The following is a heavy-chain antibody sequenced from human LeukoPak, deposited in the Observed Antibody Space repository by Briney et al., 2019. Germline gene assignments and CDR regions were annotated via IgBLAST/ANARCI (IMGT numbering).Heavy chain of an antibody. CDR1: GFTFSSYV. CDR3: ARDSQWLVLRYAFDI. D-gene: IGHD6-19*01. J-gene: IGHJ3*02. Sequence: GGSLRPSCAASGFTFSSYVMNWVRQAPGKGLEWVSTTSGSGHRTYYVDSVKGRFTISRDNSKNTLYLQMNSLRAEDTAMYYCARDSQWLVLRYAFDIWGRGTMVTVSS. CDR2: TSGSGHRT. V-gene: IGHV3-23*01.